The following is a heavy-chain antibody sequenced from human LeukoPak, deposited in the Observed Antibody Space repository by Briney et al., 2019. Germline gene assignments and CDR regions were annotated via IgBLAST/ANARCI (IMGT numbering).Heavy chain of an antibody. CDR3: ARRTYCGGDCYSNFDY. V-gene: IGHV5-51*01. D-gene: IGHD2-21*02. CDR2: IYPGDSDT. J-gene: IGHJ4*02. Sequence: GESLQISCKGSGYSFTSYWIGWVRQMPGKGLEWMGIIYPGDSDTRYSPSFQGQVTISADKSISTAYLQWSSLKASDTAMYYCARRTYCGGDCYSNFDYWGQGTLVTVSS. CDR1: GYSFTSYW.